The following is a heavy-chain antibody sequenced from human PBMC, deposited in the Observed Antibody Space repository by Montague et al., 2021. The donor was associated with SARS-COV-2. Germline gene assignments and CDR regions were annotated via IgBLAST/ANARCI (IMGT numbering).Heavy chain of an antibody. D-gene: IGHD2-8*01. V-gene: IGHV4-59*01. J-gene: IGHJ6*02. CDR3: ARVARYCTNGICQTYYYYGLDV. CDR1: GGSTNYYY. Sequence: SETLSLTCIVSGGSTNYYYWSWICQSPGKGLEWIGYMYYSGSTNYNTSLKSRVTMSIDRSKNQFSLKLGSVTAADTAVYYCARVARYCTNGICQTYYYYGLDVWGQGTTVTVSS. CDR2: MYYSGST.